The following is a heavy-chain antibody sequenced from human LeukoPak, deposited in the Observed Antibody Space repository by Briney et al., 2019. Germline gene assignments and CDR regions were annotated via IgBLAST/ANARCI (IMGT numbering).Heavy chain of an antibody. V-gene: IGHV3-30*04. J-gene: IGHJ6*02. D-gene: IGHD3-10*01. CDR3: ARSMVRGVIIHPYYYYGMDV. CDR2: ISYDGSNK. Sequence: GSLRLSCAASGFTFSSYAMHWVRQAPGKGLEWVAVISYDGSNKYYADSVKGRFTISRDNSKDTLYLQMNSLRAEDTAVYYCARSMVRGVIIHPYYYYGMDVWGQGTTVTVSS. CDR1: GFTFSSYA.